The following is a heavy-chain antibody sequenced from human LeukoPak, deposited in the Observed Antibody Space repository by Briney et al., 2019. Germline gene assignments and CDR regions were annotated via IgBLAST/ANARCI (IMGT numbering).Heavy chain of an antibody. CDR1: GYTFTSYD. J-gene: IGHJ4*02. CDR3: ARGHGPPTDCTNGVCYTRGYFDY. V-gene: IGHV1-8*01. CDR2: MNPNSGNT. D-gene: IGHD2-8*01. Sequence: ASVKVSCKASGYTFTSYDINWVRQATGQGLEWMGWMNPNSGNTGYAQKSQGRVTMTRNTSISTAYMELSSLRSEDTAVYYCARGHGPPTDCTNGVCYTRGYFDYWGQGTLVTVSS.